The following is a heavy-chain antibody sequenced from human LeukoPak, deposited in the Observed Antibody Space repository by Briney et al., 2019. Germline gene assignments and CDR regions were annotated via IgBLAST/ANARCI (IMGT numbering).Heavy chain of an antibody. Sequence: ASVKVSCKASGYTFTSYGISWVRQAPGQGLEWMGWISAYNGNTNYAQKLQGRVTMTTDTSTSTAYMELRSLRSDDTAVYYCASNRSPDYGGNTYYYYYGMDVWGQGTTVSVSS. CDR2: ISAYNGNT. V-gene: IGHV1-18*01. J-gene: IGHJ6*02. CDR1: GYTFTSYG. D-gene: IGHD4-23*01. CDR3: ASNRSPDYGGNTYYYYYGMDV.